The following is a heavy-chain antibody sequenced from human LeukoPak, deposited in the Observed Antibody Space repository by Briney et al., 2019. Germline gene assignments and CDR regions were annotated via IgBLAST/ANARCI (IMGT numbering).Heavy chain of an antibody. CDR1: GGSISSYY. J-gene: IGHJ6*02. Sequence: PSETLSLTCTVSGGSISSYYWSWIRQPPGKGLEWIGYIYYSGSTNYNPSLKSRVTISVDTSKNQFSLKLSSVTAADTAVYYCARDLVYGSGSSNYYYYGMDVWGQGTTVTVSS. D-gene: IGHD3-10*01. CDR3: ARDLVYGSGSSNYYYYGMDV. V-gene: IGHV4-59*01. CDR2: IYYSGST.